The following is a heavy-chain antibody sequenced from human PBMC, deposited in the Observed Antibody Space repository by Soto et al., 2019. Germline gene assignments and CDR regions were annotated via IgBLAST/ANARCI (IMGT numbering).Heavy chain of an antibody. V-gene: IGHV1-2*02. D-gene: IGHD3-9*01. Sequence: QVQLVQSGAEVKKPGASVKVSCKASGYTFTGYYLHWVRQAPGQGLEWMGWINPNSGGTNYAQKFQGRVTMTRDTSISTAYMELSRLRADDTAVYYCASLILTGYYNVIGNHLIDYWGQGTLVTVSS. CDR2: INPNSGGT. CDR3: ASLILTGYYNVIGNHLIDY. CDR1: GYTFTGYY. J-gene: IGHJ4*02.